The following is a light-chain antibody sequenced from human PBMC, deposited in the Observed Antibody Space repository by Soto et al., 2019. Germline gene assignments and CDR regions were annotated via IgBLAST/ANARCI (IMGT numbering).Light chain of an antibody. CDR2: GAS. J-gene: IGKJ1*01. CDR3: QQYNNWPRT. Sequence: EVMMTQSPATLSVSPGERATLSCRASQSVNSNLAWYQQRLGQAPRLLIFGASTRATDIPPRFSGSGSGTEFTLTISSLQSEDFAVYYCQQYNNWPRTFGKGTKVDIK. CDR1: QSVNSN. V-gene: IGKV3-15*01.